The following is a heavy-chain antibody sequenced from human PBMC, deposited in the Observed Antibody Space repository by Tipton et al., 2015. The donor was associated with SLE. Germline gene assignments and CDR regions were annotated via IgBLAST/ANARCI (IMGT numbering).Heavy chain of an antibody. J-gene: IGHJ4*02. Sequence: TLSLTCTVSGGSISSSSYYWGWIRQPPGKGLEWIGSIYYSGSTYYNPSLKSRVTISVDTSKNQFSLKLSSVTAADTAVYYCARLRSLTTVTSWGQGTLVTVSS. V-gene: IGHV4-39*01. CDR2: IYYSGST. CDR3: ARLRSLTTVTS. CDR1: GGSISSSSYY. D-gene: IGHD4-11*01.